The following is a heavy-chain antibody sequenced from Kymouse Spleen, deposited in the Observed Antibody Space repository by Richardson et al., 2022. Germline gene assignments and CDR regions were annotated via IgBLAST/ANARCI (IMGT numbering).Heavy chain of an antibody. D-gene: IGHD1-7*01. CDR3: ARQGITGTSYYYYYGMDV. CDR1: GYSFTSYW. J-gene: IGHJ6*02. Sequence: EVQLVQSGAEVKKPGESLKISCKGSGYSFTSYWIGWVRQMPGKGLEWMGIIYPGDSDTRYSPSFQGQVTISADKSISTAYLQWSSLKASDTAMYYCARQGITGTSYYYYYGMDVWGQGTTVTVSS. CDR2: IYPGDSDT. V-gene: IGHV5-51*01.